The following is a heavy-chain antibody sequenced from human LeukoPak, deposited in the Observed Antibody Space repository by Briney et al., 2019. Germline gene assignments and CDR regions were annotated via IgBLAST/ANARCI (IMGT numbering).Heavy chain of an antibody. D-gene: IGHD5-18*01. CDR1: GGSITSYN. V-gene: IGHV4-59*08. CDR2: IYYSGST. CDR3: ARHMCLGYSYPYPYFDY. J-gene: IGHJ4*02. Sequence: SETLSLTCTVSGGSITSYNWRWIRQPPGKGLEWIGYIYYSGSTNYNPSLKSRVTISVDTSKNQFSLKLSSVTAADTAVYYCARHMCLGYSYPYPYFDYWGQGTLVTVSS.